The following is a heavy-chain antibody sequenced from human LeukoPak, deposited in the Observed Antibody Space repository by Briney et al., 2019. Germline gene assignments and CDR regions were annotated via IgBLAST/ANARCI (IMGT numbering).Heavy chain of an antibody. CDR3: ARDPLQLWSFDY. CDR2: ISSSGRTI. Sequence: GGSLRLSCAASGFTFSSYAMSWVRQAPGKGLEWVSAISSSGRTIHYADSVKGRFTISRDNAKNSLYLQMNSLRAEDTAVYYCARDPLQLWSFDYWGQGTLVTVSS. CDR1: GFTFSSYA. J-gene: IGHJ4*02. D-gene: IGHD5-18*01. V-gene: IGHV3-23*01.